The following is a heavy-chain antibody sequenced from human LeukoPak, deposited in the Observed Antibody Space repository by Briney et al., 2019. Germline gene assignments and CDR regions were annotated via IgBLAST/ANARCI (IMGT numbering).Heavy chain of an antibody. CDR1: GGTFSSYA. Sequence: SVNVSCKASGGTFSSYAISWVRQAPGQGLEWMGGIIPIFGTANYAQKFQGRVTITADESTSTAYMELSSLRSEDTAVYYCARDRLNYYYYGMDVWGQGTTVTVSS. V-gene: IGHV1-69*13. J-gene: IGHJ6*02. CDR3: ARDRLNYYYYGMDV. D-gene: IGHD2-21*01. CDR2: IIPIFGTA.